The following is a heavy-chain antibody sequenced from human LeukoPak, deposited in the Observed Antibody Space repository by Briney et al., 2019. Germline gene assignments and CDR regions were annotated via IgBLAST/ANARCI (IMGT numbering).Heavy chain of an antibody. CDR3: ARVGISDGAGTNYFDY. J-gene: IGHJ4*02. D-gene: IGHD6-19*01. CDR2: IYYSGST. Sequence: SETLSLTCTVSGGSISSYYWSWIRQPPGKGLEWIGYIYYSGSTNYNPSLKSRVTISVDTSKNQFSLKLSSVTAADTAVYYCARVGISDGAGTNYFDYWGQGTLVTVSS. V-gene: IGHV4-59*12. CDR1: GGSISSYY.